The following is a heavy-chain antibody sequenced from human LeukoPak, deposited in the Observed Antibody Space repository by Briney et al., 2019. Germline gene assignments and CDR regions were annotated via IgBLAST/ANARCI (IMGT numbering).Heavy chain of an antibody. Sequence: GASVKVSCKASGYTFSGYCMHWVRQAPGQGLEWMGWINPNSGATTYAQKFQGRVTLTRDTSISTAYMELNSLRSDDTAVFYCARAEGAAYGMDVWGQGTTVTVSS. CDR2: INPNSGAT. J-gene: IGHJ6*02. CDR1: GYTFSGYC. V-gene: IGHV1-2*02. CDR3: ARAEGAAYGMDV. D-gene: IGHD6-13*01.